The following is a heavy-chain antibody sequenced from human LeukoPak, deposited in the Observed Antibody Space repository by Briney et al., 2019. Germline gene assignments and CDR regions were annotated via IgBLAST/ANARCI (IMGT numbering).Heavy chain of an antibody. CDR2: IIPIFGTA. J-gene: IGHJ4*02. V-gene: IGHV1-69*13. Sequence: SVKVSCKASGGTFSSYAISWVRQAPGQGLEWMGGIIPIFGTANYAQKFQGRVTITADESTSTAYMELSSLRSEDTAVYYCARGGRDGYNFLFDYWGQGTLVTVSS. CDR1: GGTFSSYA. D-gene: IGHD5-24*01. CDR3: ARGGRDGYNFLFDY.